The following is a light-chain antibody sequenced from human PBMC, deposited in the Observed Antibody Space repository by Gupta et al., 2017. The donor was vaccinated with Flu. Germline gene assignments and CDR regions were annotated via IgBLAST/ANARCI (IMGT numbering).Light chain of an antibody. Sequence: QSVLTHPPSVSGAPGQRVTIPCTGSSSNIGAGYDVHWYQQLPGTAPKLLIYGNSNRPSGVPDRFSGSKSGTSASLAITGLQAEDEADYYCQSYDSSLSGFYVFGTGTKVTVL. V-gene: IGLV1-40*01. CDR1: SSNIGAGYD. CDR3: QSYDSSLSGFYV. CDR2: GNS. J-gene: IGLJ1*01.